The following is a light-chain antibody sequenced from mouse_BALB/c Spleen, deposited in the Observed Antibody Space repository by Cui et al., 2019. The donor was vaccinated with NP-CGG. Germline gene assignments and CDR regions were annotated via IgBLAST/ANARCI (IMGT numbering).Light chain of an antibody. Sequence: QAVVTQESALTTSPGETVTLTGRSSTGAVTTRNYANWVQEKPDHLFTGLIGGTNNRAPGVPARFSGSLIGDKAALIITGAQTEDEAIYFCALWYSNHWVFGGGTKLTVL. CDR3: ALWYSNHWV. CDR1: TGAVTTRNY. J-gene: IGLJ1*01. V-gene: IGLV1*01. CDR2: GTN.